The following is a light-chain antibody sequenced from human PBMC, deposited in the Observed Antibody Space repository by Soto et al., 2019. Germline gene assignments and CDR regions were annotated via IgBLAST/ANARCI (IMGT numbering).Light chain of an antibody. CDR2: AAS. J-gene: IGKJ1*01. CDR3: HQNYNVPPWT. V-gene: IGKV1-39*01. CDR1: QSISNY. Sequence: DIQMTQSPSSLSASVGDRVTITCRASQSISNYVDWYQLKPGKAPKLLIYAASSLQSGVPSRFTGSGSGTDFTLTLRNLQAEDFATYYCHQNYNVPPWTFGQGTKVEIK.